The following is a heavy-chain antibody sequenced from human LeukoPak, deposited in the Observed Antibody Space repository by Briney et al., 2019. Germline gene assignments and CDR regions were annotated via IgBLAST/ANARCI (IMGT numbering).Heavy chain of an antibody. CDR2: ISYDGSNK. CDR3: ARDADPAARPDGWGIFDI. V-gene: IGHV3-30-3*01. J-gene: IGHJ3*02. Sequence: GGSLRLSCAASGFTFSSYAMHWVRQAPGKGLEWVAVISYDGSNKYYADSVKGRFTISRDNSKNTLYLQMNSLRAEDTAVYYCARDADPAARPDGWGIFDIWGQGTMVTVSS. CDR1: GFTFSSYA. D-gene: IGHD6-6*01.